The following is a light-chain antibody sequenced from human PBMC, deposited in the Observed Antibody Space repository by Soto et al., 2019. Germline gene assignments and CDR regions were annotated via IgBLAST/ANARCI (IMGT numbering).Light chain of an antibody. J-gene: IGKJ5*01. V-gene: IGKV3-11*01. CDR1: QSVSSN. Sequence: EIVMTQSPSTLSVSPGEGSTLSCGASQSVSSNLAWYLQRPGQAPRLLIYDASTRATGIPARFRGSGSGTDFTLTISSLEPEDFAVYYCQQRSDWITFGQGTRLEIK. CDR3: QQRSDWIT. CDR2: DAS.